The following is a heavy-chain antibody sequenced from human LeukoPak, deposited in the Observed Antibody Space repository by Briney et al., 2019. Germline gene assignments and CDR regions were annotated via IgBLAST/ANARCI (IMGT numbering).Heavy chain of an antibody. CDR2: IYYSGST. D-gene: IGHD3-3*01. Sequence: SETLSLTCTVSGGSISSSSYYWGWIRQPPGKGLEWIGSIYYSGSTYYNPSLKSRVTISVDTSKNQFSLKLSSVTAADTAVYYCARHYEVGGAIDYWGQGTLVTISS. CDR1: GGSISSSSYY. J-gene: IGHJ4*02. CDR3: ARHYEVGGAIDY. V-gene: IGHV4-39*01.